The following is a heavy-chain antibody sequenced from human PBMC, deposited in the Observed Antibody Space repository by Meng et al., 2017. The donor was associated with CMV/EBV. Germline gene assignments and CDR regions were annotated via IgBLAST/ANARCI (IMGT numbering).Heavy chain of an antibody. D-gene: IGHD2-21*01. CDR3: AKDHIRTPAEYFQH. J-gene: IGHJ1*01. Sequence: GESLKISCAASGFTFSSYAMRWVRQAPGKGLEWVSAISGSGGSTYYADSVKGRFTISRDNSKNTLYLQMNSLRAEDTAVYYCAKDHIRTPAEYFQHWGQGTLVTVSS. CDR2: ISGSGGST. CDR1: GFTFSSYA. V-gene: IGHV3-23*01.